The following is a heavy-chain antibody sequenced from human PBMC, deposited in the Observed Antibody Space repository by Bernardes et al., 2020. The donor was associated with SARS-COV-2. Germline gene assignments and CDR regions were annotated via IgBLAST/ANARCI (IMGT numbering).Heavy chain of an antibody. CDR1: GYTYTGYG. J-gene: IGHJ4*02. Sequence: AAVKVSCKAPGYTYTGYGISWVRQAPGQGLELMGCISAYTGNTHYAQALQDRFTMTTDTSTSTAYMELRSLRSDDTTVYFCSRPLTGYGDYGHASQYWGQGTQVIVST. D-gene: IGHD4-17*01. CDR2: ISAYTGNT. V-gene: IGHV1-18*04. CDR3: SRPLTGYGDYGHASQY.